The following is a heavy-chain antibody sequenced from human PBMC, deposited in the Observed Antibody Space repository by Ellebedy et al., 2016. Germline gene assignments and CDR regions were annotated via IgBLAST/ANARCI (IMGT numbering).Heavy chain of an antibody. D-gene: IGHD2-21*02. CDR1: GFTFSSYA. CDR2: ISGSGGST. CDR3: AKDGCGGDCYSVGGYFDY. J-gene: IGHJ4*02. V-gene: IGHV3-23*01. Sequence: GGSLRLSCAASGFTFSSYAMSWVRQAPGKGLEWVSAISGSGGSTYYADSVKGRFTISRDNSKNTLYLQMNSLRAEDTAGYYCAKDGCGGDCYSVGGYFDYWGQGTLVTVSS.